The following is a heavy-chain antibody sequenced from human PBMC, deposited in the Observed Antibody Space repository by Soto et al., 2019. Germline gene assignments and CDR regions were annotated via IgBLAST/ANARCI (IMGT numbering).Heavy chain of an antibody. CDR1: GGSISSYY. V-gene: IGHV4-59*01. J-gene: IGHJ4*02. CDR3: ARESSRGYSYGLYFDY. D-gene: IGHD5-18*01. CDR2: IYYSGST. Sequence: SETLSLTCTVSGGSISSYYLSWIRQPPGKGLEWIGYIYYSGSTNYNPSLKSRVTISVDTSKNQFSLKLSSVTAADTAVYYCARESSRGYSYGLYFDYWGQGTLVTVSS.